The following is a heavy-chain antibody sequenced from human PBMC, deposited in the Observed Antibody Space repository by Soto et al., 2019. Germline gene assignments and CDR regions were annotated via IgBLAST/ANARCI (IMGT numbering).Heavy chain of an antibody. V-gene: IGHV3-9*01. CDR3: AKSPTKNYYDSSGYHY. Sequence: EVHLVESGGGLVQPGRSLRLSCAASGFTFDDYAMHWVRQAPGKGLEWVSGISWDSGTIGYADSVKGRFTISRDNAKNSLYLQMNSLRAEDTALYYCAKSPTKNYYDSSGYHYWGQGTLVTVSS. D-gene: IGHD3-22*01. CDR2: ISWDSGTI. J-gene: IGHJ4*02. CDR1: GFTFDDYA.